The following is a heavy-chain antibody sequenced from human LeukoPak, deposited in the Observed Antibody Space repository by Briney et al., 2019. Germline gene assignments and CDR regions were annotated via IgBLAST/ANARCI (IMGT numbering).Heavy chain of an antibody. Sequence: TGGSLRLSCAASGFTFSSYSMNWVRQALGKGLEWVSSISSSSSYIYYADSVKGRFTISRDNAKNSLYLQMNSLRAEDTAVYYCARVTVPPNAFDIWGQGTMVTVSS. J-gene: IGHJ3*02. D-gene: IGHD4-17*01. CDR3: ARVTVPPNAFDI. CDR2: ISSSSSYI. CDR1: GFTFSSYS. V-gene: IGHV3-21*01.